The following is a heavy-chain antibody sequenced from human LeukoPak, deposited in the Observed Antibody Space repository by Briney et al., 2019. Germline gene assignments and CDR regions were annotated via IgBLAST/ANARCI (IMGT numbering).Heavy chain of an antibody. Sequence: GVSLKISCNGSGYSFTSYWIGWARQMPGKGLGWMRIIYPGHTDTRYSPSFQRQVTISADKSISTDYLEWGSLKPSDTAMYYCARHDSSGCLDVWGQGTTVTVS. J-gene: IGHJ6*02. V-gene: IGHV5-51*01. CDR2: IYPGHTDT. D-gene: IGHD6-19*01. CDR1: GYSFTSYW. CDR3: ARHDSSGCLDV.